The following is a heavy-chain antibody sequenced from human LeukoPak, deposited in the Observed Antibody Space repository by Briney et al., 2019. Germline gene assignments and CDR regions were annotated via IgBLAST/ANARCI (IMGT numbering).Heavy chain of an antibody. CDR2: IYTSGST. Sequence: SETLSLTCTVSGGSISSYYWSWIRQPAGKGLEWIGRIYTSGSTNYNPSPKSRVTMSVDTSKNQFSLKLSSVTAADTAVYYCARGREYSSSWYGSGYWAEYNWFDPWGQGTLVTVSS. CDR3: ARGREYSSSWYGSGYWAEYNWFDP. D-gene: IGHD6-13*01. J-gene: IGHJ5*02. V-gene: IGHV4-4*07. CDR1: GGSISSYY.